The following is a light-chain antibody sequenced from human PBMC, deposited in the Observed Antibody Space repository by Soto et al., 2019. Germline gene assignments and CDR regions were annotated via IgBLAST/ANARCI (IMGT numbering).Light chain of an antibody. V-gene: IGKV3-20*01. Sequence: EIVLTQSPGTLSLSPGVRVTLSCRASLSVTSDYLAWYQQKPGQAPRLLIYGSSSRATGIPDRFSGSGSGTDFTLTTSRLEPEDFAVYYCQQYGNSPYTFGQGTKLEIK. CDR2: GSS. CDR1: LSVTSDY. J-gene: IGKJ2*01. CDR3: QQYGNSPYT.